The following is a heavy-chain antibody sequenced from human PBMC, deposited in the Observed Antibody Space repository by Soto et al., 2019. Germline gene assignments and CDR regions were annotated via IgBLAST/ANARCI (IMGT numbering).Heavy chain of an antibody. CDR3: AKGADSSGSESAFDL. CDR2: IIPILDIT. D-gene: IGHD3-22*01. V-gene: IGHV1-69*02. CDR1: GGTFSAYP. J-gene: IGHJ3*01. Sequence: QVQLVQSGAEVKKPGSSVKVSCKTSGGTFSAYPFNWVRQAPGQGLEWMGRIIPILDITDYSQNFQGRVTITADKPTNTAYMDLTSLRSEDTAMYFWAKGADSSGSESAFDLWGQGTLITVSS.